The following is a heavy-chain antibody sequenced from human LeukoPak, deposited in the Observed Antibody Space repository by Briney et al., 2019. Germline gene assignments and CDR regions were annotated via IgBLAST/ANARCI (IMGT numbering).Heavy chain of an antibody. CDR1: GNYW. CDR2: INSDGSWT. J-gene: IGHJ4*02. V-gene: IGHV3-74*01. CDR3: VSFYETY. Sequence: GGSLRLSCAASGNYWMHWVRQVPGRGLVWVSHINSDGSWTSYADSVKGRFTISKDNAKNTVYLQMNSLRAEDTAVYYCVSFYETYWGRGTLVTVSS. D-gene: IGHD2/OR15-2a*01.